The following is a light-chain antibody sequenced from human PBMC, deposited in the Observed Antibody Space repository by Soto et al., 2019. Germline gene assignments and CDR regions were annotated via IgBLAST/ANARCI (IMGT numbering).Light chain of an antibody. CDR2: EVI. Sequence: SALPQPPSSSGSPGQSVTISCTGTSSDVGAYNYVSWYQQHPDKAPKLMIYEVIKRPSGVPDRFSGSKSGNTASLTVSGLQAEDEADYYCTSFAGTTFVFGTGTKVTVL. J-gene: IGLJ1*01. V-gene: IGLV2-8*01. CDR3: TSFAGTTFV. CDR1: SSDVGAYNY.